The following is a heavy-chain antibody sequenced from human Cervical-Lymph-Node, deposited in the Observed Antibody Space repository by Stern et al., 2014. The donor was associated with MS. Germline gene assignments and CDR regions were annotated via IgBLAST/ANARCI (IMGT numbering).Heavy chain of an antibody. J-gene: IGHJ4*02. D-gene: IGHD6-25*01. CDR3: ARSSSSGWDY. CDR1: GFTFRNHG. Sequence: VQLLESGGTVVQPGTSLRLSCEGSGFTFRNHGMNWVRRAPGKGLEWVASLWYDGRNKMYEDSVKGRFTISRDNSKNTLYLQMDTLRVEDTAVYYCARSSSSGWDYWGPGTLVTVSS. V-gene: IGHV3-33*01. CDR2: LWYDGRNK.